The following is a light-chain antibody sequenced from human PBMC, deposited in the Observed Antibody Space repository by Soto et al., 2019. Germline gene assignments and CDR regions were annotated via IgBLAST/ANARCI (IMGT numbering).Light chain of an antibody. V-gene: IGKV1-5*03. J-gene: IGKJ1*01. CDR1: QSISSW. Sequence: DIQMTQSPSTLSASVGDRVTITCRASQSISSWLAWYQQKPGQAPKLLIYKASSLQSGVPTRFSGSGSGTEFTLTVSSLQPYDFATYYCQQYTTYWTVGQGIKVEI. CDR2: KAS. CDR3: QQYTTYWT.